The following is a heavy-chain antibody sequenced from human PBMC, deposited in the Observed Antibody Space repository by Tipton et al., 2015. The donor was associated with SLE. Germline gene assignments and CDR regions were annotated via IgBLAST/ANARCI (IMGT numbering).Heavy chain of an antibody. D-gene: IGHD6-19*01. CDR3: ARSHSSGRDYYYYMDV. V-gene: IGHV4-4*07. CDR2: INTSGTT. CDR1: DDSISHYY. Sequence: TLSLTCTVSDDSISHYYWSWIRQPAGKGLEWIGRINTSGTTNYNPSLKSRVTISLDTSRNHFSLRLSSVTAADTAVYYCARSHSSGRDYYYYMDVWGNGTTVTVS. J-gene: IGHJ6*03.